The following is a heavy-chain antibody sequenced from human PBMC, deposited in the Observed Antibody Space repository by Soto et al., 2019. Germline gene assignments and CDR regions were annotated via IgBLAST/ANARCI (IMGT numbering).Heavy chain of an antibody. J-gene: IGHJ4*02. CDR1: GGTFSSYA. CDR3: ARDRYYYDSSGSSTTFDY. CDR2: IIPIFGTA. V-gene: IGHV1-69*01. Sequence: QVQLVQSGAEVKKPGSSVKVSCKASGGTFSSYAISWVRQAPGQGLEWMGGIIPIFGTANYAQKFQGRVTIPADESTSTAYMELSSLRSEDTAVYYCARDRYYYDSSGSSTTFDYWGQGTLVTVSS. D-gene: IGHD3-22*01.